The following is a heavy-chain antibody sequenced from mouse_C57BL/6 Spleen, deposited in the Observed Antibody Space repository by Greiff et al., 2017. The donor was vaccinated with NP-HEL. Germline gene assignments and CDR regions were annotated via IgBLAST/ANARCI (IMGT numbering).Heavy chain of an antibody. CDR1: GYTFTSYW. CDR2: IDPSDSYT. D-gene: IGHD1-1*01. Sequence: QVQLQQPGAELVKPGASVKLSCKASGYTFTSYWMQWVKQRPGQGLEWIGEIDPSDSYTNYNQKFKGKATLTVDTSSSTAYMQVSSLTSEDSAVYYWARTLTRVGGGFAYWGQGTLVTVSA. J-gene: IGHJ3*01. V-gene: IGHV1-50*01. CDR3: ARTLTRVGGGFAY.